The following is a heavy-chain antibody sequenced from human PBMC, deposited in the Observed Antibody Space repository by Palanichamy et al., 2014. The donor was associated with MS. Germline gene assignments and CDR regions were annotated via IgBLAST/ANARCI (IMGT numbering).Heavy chain of an antibody. V-gene: IGHV1-18*01. CDR1: GYTFTNYG. CDR3: TREGYLVGGVTTRVSIDY. CDR2: ISGYNGNT. D-gene: IGHD1-26*01. Sequence: QVQLVQSGAEVTKLGATVKVSCKASGYTFTNYGISWVRQAPGQGLEWMGWISGYNGNTNYAQKLQGRVTMTTDTSTRTAYMELRSLRADDTAVYFCTREGYLVGGVTTRVSIDYWGQGTLVTVSS. J-gene: IGHJ4*02.